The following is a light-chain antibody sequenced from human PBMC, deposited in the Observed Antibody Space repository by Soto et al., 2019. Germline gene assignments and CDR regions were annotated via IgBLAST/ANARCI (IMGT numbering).Light chain of an antibody. CDR1: QTVSGSY. V-gene: IGKV3-20*01. CDR3: QHSGPAPWT. J-gene: IGKJ1*01. CDR2: AAS. Sequence: EIVLTQSAGTLSLSPGERATLSCRASQTVSGSYLAWFQQKPGQTPRLLIYAASTRAAGVPGRFSGSGSGTDFSLTINRLELEDFAVYYCQHSGPAPWTFGQGTKVEIK.